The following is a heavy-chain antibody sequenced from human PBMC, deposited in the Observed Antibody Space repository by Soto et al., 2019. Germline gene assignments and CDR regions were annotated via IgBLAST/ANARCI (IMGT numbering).Heavy chain of an antibody. CDR2: ISYDGTDE. CDR1: GFSFSSYG. Sequence: QVQLVESGGGVVQPGRSLRLSCVASGFSFSSYGMHWVRQAPGKGLEWVAMISYDGTDEYYADSVKGRFTISRDNSKNAVYLQMNSLRPEDTAVYYWAKQESDWNDHLDYCVQGTLVTVSS. D-gene: IGHD1-1*01. V-gene: IGHV3-30*18. CDR3: AKQESDWNDHLDY. J-gene: IGHJ4*02.